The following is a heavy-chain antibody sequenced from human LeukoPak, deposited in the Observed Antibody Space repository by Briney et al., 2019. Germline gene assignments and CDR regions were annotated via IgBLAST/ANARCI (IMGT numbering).Heavy chain of an antibody. CDR1: GFTFSSYA. J-gene: IGHJ6*02. CDR3: AKDLLWFGELPYPGLTHYYGMDV. Sequence: GGSLRLSCAASGFTFSSYAMSWVRQAPGKGLEWVSAISGSGGSTYYADSVKGRFTISRDNSKNTLYLQMNSLRAEDTAVYYCAKDLLWFGELPYPGLTHYYGMDVRGQGTTVTVSS. D-gene: IGHD3-10*01. V-gene: IGHV3-23*01. CDR2: ISGSGGST.